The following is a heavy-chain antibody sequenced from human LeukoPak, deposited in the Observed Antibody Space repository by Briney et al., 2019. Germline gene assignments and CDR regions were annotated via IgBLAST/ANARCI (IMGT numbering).Heavy chain of an antibody. Sequence: PSETLSPTCTVSGGSISGYFWSWIRQPPGKGLEWIGYIYSSGTTNYNPSLKSRVSISVDTSKNQFSLKLTSVTAADTAVYYCARGSGWYPYWGQGTLVTVSS. D-gene: IGHD6-19*01. CDR3: ARGSGWYPY. J-gene: IGHJ4*02. CDR1: GGSISGYF. CDR2: IYSSGTT. V-gene: IGHV4-59*01.